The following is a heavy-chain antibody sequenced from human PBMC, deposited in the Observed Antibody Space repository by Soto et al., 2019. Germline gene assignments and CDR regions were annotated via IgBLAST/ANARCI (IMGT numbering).Heavy chain of an antibody. D-gene: IGHD3-16*01. Sequence: QVQLVESGGGVVQPGSSLRVSCVGSGFTFRSYVIHWVRQAPGKGLEWVALTSYDGSNKYYDDSVRGRFTISRDNSRNTVDLQRVSLRLEDTALYCCALWGTRGGLDVWGQGTLVSVSS. V-gene: IGHV3-33*05. CDR2: TSYDGSNK. J-gene: IGHJ1*01. CDR3: ALWGTRGGLDV. CDR1: GFTFRSYV.